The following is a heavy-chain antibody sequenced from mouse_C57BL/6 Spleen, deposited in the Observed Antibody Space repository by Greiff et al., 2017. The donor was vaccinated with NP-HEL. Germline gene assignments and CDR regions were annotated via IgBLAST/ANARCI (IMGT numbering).Heavy chain of an antibody. V-gene: IGHV5-6*01. CDR2: ISSGGSYT. CDR3: ARHNKFAY. CDR1: GFTFSSYG. J-gene: IGHJ3*01. Sequence: EVKLVESGGDLVKPGGSLKLSCAASGFTFSSYGMSWVRQTPDKRLEWVATISSGGSYTYYPDSVKGRFTISRDNAKNTLYLQMSSLKSEDTAMYYCARHNKFAYWGQGTRVTVSA.